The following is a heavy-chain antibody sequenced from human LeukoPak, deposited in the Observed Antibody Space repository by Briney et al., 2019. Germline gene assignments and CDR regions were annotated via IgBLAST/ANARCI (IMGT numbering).Heavy chain of an antibody. CDR3: ARHRPSYDYVWGSYRPERGVFDY. CDR2: INHRGST. V-gene: IGHV4-34*01. Sequence: SETLSLTCAVYGGSFSGYYWSWIGQPPGKGLEWIGEINHRGSTNDNPSLKSRVTISLDTSKNQFSLKLSSVTAADTAVYYCARHRPSYDYVWGSYRPERGVFDYWGQGTLVTVSS. CDR1: GGSFSGYY. D-gene: IGHD3-16*02. J-gene: IGHJ4*02.